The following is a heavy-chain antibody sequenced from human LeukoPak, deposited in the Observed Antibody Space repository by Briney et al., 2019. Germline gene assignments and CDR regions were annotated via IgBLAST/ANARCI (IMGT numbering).Heavy chain of an antibody. V-gene: IGHV3-30*04. Sequence: PGGSLRLSCAASGFTFSTYAIHWVRQAPGKGLEWVAVISYDGINKYYADSVKGRFTISRDNSKNTLYLQMNSLRAEDTAVYYCAKSTYGDHSYYYYYYYMDVWGKGTTVTVSS. J-gene: IGHJ6*03. CDR3: AKSTYGDHSYYYYYYYMDV. CDR2: ISYDGINK. D-gene: IGHD4-17*01. CDR1: GFTFSTYA.